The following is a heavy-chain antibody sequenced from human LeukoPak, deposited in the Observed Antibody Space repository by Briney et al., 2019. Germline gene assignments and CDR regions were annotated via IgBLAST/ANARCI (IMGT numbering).Heavy chain of an antibody. CDR3: ARGDRYCSSTSCTDAFDI. J-gene: IGHJ3*02. Sequence: SVKVSCKASGGTFSSYAISWVRQASGQGLEWMGGIIPIFGTANYAQKFQGRVTITADESTSTAYMELSSLRSEDTAVYYCARGDRYCSSTSCTDAFDIWGQGTMVTVSS. CDR2: IIPIFGTA. CDR1: GGTFSSYA. D-gene: IGHD2-2*01. V-gene: IGHV1-69*13.